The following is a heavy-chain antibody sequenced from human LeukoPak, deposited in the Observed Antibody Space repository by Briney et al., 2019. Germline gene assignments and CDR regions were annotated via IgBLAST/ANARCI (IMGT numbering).Heavy chain of an antibody. CDR3: AKDIAAAGYGFDY. J-gene: IGHJ4*02. CDR2: IRYDGSNK. V-gene: IGHV3-30*02. D-gene: IGHD6-13*01. CDR1: GFTFSSYG. Sequence: SGGSLRLSCAASGFTFSSYGMHWVRQAPGKGLEWVAFIRYDGSNKYYADSVKGRFTISRDNSKNTLYLQMNSLRAEDTAVYYCAKDIAAAGYGFDYWGQGTLVTVSS.